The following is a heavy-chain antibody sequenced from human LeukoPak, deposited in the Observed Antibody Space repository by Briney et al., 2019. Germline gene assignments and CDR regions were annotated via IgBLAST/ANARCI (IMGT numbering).Heavy chain of an antibody. V-gene: IGHV3-21*01. Sequence: GGSVRLSCAASGFTFSSYSMNWVRQAPGKGLEWVSSISSCSSYIYYADSVKGRFTISRDNAKDSLYLQMNSLRAEDTAVYYCARGHCSSTSCYPFYLDYWGQGTLVTVSS. J-gene: IGHJ4*02. D-gene: IGHD2-2*01. CDR1: GFTFSSYS. CDR2: ISSCSSYI. CDR3: ARGHCSSTSCYPFYLDY.